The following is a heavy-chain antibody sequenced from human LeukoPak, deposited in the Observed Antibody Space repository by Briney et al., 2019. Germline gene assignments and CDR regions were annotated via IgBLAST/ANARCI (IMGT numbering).Heavy chain of an antibody. D-gene: IGHD2-2*01. CDR2: IHWNGGSM. CDR3: ARVSSYQLLSALDI. J-gene: IGHJ3*02. V-gene: IGHV3-20*04. Sequence: PGGSLRLSRAASGFTLDDYGMSWVRQAPGKGLEWVSGIHWNGGSMGYGDSVKGRFTISRDNAKNSLYLQMNSLSAEDTALYYCARVSSYQLLSALDIWGQGTMVTVSS. CDR1: GFTLDDYG.